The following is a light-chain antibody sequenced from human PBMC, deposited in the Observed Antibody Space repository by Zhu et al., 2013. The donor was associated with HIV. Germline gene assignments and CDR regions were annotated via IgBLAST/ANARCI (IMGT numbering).Light chain of an antibody. Sequence: QSVLTQPPSVSAAPGQRVTISCSGSSSNIGSNYVSWYQQLPGTAPTVLIFDDNKRTSGIPDRFSGSKSGTSATLGITGLQTGDEADYYCGSWDSSLSGVVFGGGTKLTVL. J-gene: IGLJ2*01. CDR3: GSWDSSLSGVV. CDR1: SSNIGSNY. V-gene: IGLV1-51*01. CDR2: DDN.